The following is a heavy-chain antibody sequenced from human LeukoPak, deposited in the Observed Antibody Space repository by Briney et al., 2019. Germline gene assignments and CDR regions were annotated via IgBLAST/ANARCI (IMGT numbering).Heavy chain of an antibody. J-gene: IGHJ4*02. CDR1: GGTFSSYA. CDR2: IIPIFGTA. CDR3: ARGERWLQDTSFDY. D-gene: IGHD5-24*01. V-gene: IGHV1-69*13. Sequence: ASVKVSCKASGGTFSSYAISWVRQAPGQGLEWMGGIIPIFGTANYAQKFQGRVTTTADESTSTAYMELSSLRSEDTAVYYCARGERWLQDTSFDYWGQGTLVTVSS.